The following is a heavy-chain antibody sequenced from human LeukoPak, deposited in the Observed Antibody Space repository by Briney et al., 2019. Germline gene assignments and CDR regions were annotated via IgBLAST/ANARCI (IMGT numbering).Heavy chain of an antibody. CDR3: ARSRGAGPGAYFDY. CDR2: IKQDGSEK. V-gene: IGHV3-7*05. J-gene: IGHJ4*02. Sequence: GGSLRLSCAASGFSFSSYWMSWVRQAPGKGLEWVANIKQDGSEKHYVDSVKGRFTISRDNAKNSLYLQMNSLRAEDTAVYYCARSRGAGPGAYFDYWGQGTLITVSS. CDR1: GFSFSSYW. D-gene: IGHD6-19*01.